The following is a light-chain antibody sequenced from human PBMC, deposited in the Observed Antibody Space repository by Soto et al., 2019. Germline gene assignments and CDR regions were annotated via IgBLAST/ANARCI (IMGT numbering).Light chain of an antibody. V-gene: IGKV3-20*01. Sequence: ENVLTQSPGTLSLSPGDRATLSCRASQSFSSSYLAWYQQNPGQAPRLLIYGASIKATGIPDRFSGSGSGTDFTLTISRLELEDFSVYYCQQYHTSPITFGQGTRLEIK. CDR1: QSFSSSY. CDR3: QQYHTSPIT. CDR2: GAS. J-gene: IGKJ5*01.